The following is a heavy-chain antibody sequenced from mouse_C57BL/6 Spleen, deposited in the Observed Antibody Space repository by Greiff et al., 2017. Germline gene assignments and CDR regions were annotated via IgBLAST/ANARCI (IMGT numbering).Heavy chain of an antibody. Sequence: QVQLQQPGAELVRPGSSVKLSCKASGYTFTSYWMHWVKQRPIQGLEWIGNIDPSDSETHYNQKFKDKATLAVDKSSSTAYMQLSSLTSEDSAVYYCARRGGAGYDDGWYYGVWGTGTTVTVAS. V-gene: IGHV1-52*01. CDR1: GYTFTSYW. CDR3: ARRGGAGYDDGWYYGV. D-gene: IGHD2-4*01. CDR2: IDPSDSET. J-gene: IGHJ1*03.